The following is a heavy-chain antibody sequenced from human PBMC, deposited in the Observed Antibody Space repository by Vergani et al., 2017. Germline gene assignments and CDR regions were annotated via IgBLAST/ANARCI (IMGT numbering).Heavy chain of an antibody. CDR2: IYYSGST. CDR3: ARDSPMGSD. J-gene: IGHJ4*02. V-gene: IGHV4-59*01. Sequence: QVQLQESGPGLVKPSETLSLTCTVSGGSISSYYWSWIRQPPGKGLEWIGYIYYSGSTNYNPSLKSRVTISVDTSKNQFSLKLSSVTAADTAVYYCARDSPMGSDWGQGTLVTVSS. D-gene: IGHD3-10*01. CDR1: GGSISSYY.